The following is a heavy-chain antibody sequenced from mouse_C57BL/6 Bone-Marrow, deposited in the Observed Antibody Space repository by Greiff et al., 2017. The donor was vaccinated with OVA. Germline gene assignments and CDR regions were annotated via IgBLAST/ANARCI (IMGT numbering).Heavy chain of an antibody. CDR1: GYAFSSYW. J-gene: IGHJ3*01. CDR2: IYPGDGDT. D-gene: IGHD2-5*01. Sequence: QVQLQQSGAELVKPGASVKISCKASGYAFSSYWMNWVKQRPGKGLEWIGQIYPGDGDTNYNGKFKGKATLTADKSSSTAYMQLSSLTSEDSAVYFCARHYSNYPAWFAYWGQGTLVTVSA. CDR3: ARHYSNYPAWFAY. V-gene: IGHV1-80*01.